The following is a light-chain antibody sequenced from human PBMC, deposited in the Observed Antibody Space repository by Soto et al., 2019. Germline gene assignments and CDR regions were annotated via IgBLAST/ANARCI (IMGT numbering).Light chain of an antibody. CDR1: SSNIGAGYD. V-gene: IGLV1-40*01. CDR2: GSS. Sequence: QSGLTQPPSVTEDPGQRVTIPCTRSSSNIGAGYDVHWYHQLPGTAPKLLIYGSSNGRSGFRDRFSSSKSSTSASLAITGPQAEDEADCFCRAYDSSLSGYVFGTGTKV. J-gene: IGLJ1*01. CDR3: RAYDSSLSGYV.